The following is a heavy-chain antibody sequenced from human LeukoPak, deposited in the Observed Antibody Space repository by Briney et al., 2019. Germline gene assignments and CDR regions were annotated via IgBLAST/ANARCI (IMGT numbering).Heavy chain of an antibody. CDR1: GFTFSSYA. CDR2: ISGSGGST. Sequence: PGGSLRLSCAASGFTFSSYAMSWVRQAPGKGLEWVSAISGSGGSTYYADSVKGRFTISRDNSKITLYLQMNSLRAEDTAVYYCAKPMTGTAALAKTDYWGQGTLVTVSS. V-gene: IGHV3-23*01. D-gene: IGHD1/OR15-1a*01. J-gene: IGHJ4*02. CDR3: AKPMTGTAALAKTDY.